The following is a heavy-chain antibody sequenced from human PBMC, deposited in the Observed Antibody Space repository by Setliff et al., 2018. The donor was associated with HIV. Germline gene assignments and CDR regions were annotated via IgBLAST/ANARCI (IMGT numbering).Heavy chain of an antibody. CDR2: IYTNGST. V-gene: IGHV4-61*09. CDR1: GGSITSGSYY. Sequence: SETLSLTCSVSGGSITSGSYYWGWIRQPAGKGLEWIGHIYTNGSTSYSPSLKSRVTISVDTSKNQFSLKLSSMTAADTAVYYCARDSGDDTSVDAFGIWDRGKMIAVSS. CDR3: ARDSGDDTSVDAFGI. D-gene: IGHD7-27*01. J-gene: IGHJ3*02.